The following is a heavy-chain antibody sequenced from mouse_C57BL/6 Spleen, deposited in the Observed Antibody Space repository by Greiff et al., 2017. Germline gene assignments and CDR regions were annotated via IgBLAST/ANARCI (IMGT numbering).Heavy chain of an antibody. CDR2: ISDGGSYT. CDR1: GFTFSSYA. J-gene: IGHJ1*03. D-gene: IGHD1-1*01. V-gene: IGHV5-4*01. Sequence: EVQGVESGGGLVKPGGSLKLSCAASGFTFSSYAMSWVRQTPEKRLEWVATISDGGSYTYYPDNVKGRFTISRDNAKNNLYLQMSHLKSEDTAMYYCASYYGSSNWYFDVWGTGTTVTVSS. CDR3: ASYYGSSNWYFDV.